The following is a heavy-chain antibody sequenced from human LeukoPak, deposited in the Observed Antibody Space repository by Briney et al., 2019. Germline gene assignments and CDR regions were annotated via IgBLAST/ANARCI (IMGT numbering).Heavy chain of an antibody. J-gene: IGHJ4*02. V-gene: IGHV4-39*07. CDR1: GGSISSSSYY. Sequence: SETLSLTCTVSGGSISSSSYYWGWIRQPPGKGLEWIGSIYYSGSTYYNPSLKSRVTISVDTSKNQFSLKLSSVTAADTAVYYCARDVIGPITMIVEERDYWGQGTLVTVSS. D-gene: IGHD3-22*01. CDR2: IYYSGST. CDR3: ARDVIGPITMIVEERDY.